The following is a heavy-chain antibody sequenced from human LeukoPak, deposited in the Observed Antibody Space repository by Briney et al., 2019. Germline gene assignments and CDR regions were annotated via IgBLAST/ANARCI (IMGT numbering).Heavy chain of an antibody. J-gene: IGHJ4*02. D-gene: IGHD1-26*01. V-gene: IGHV3-23*01. Sequence: GGSLRLSCAASGFTFSSYAMSWVRQAPGKGLEWVSAISGSGGSTYYADSVKGRSTISRDNSKNTLYLQMNSLRAEDTAVYYCAKDRSSGSYYVPSYDYWGQGTLVTVSS. CDR1: GFTFSSYA. CDR2: ISGSGGST. CDR3: AKDRSSGSYYVPSYDY.